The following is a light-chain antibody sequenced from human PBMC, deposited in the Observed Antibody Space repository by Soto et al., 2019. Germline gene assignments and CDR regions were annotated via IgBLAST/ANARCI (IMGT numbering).Light chain of an antibody. J-gene: IGKJ1*01. V-gene: IGKV3-15*01. Sequence: EIVMTQSPATLSVSPGERATLSCRASQSVSSSHLAWYQQKPGQAPRLLIYDASTRAIGIPARFSGSGSGTEFTLTISSLQPEDFAVYYCQQFNDWPRTFGQGTKVHIK. CDR3: QQFNDWPRT. CDR2: DAS. CDR1: QSVSSSH.